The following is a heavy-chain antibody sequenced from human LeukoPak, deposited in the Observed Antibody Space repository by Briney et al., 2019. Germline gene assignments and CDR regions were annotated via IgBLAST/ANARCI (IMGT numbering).Heavy chain of an antibody. CDR1: GGSFSGYY. D-gene: IGHD2-15*01. V-gene: IGHV4-34*01. CDR3: ARGSGGRRIVVVVAARGSFDY. CDR2: INHSGST. Sequence: SETLSLTCAVYGGSFSGYYWSWIRRPPGKGLEWIGEINHSGSTNYNPSLKSRVTTSVDTSKNQFSLKLSSVTAADTAVYYCARGSGGRRIVVVVAARGSFDYWGQGTLVTVSS. J-gene: IGHJ4*02.